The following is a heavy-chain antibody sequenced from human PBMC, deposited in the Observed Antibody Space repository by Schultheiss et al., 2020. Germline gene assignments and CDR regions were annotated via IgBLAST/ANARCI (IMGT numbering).Heavy chain of an antibody. J-gene: IGHJ4*02. CDR1: GYTFTSYD. CDR2: MNPNSGNT. D-gene: IGHD2-8*01. V-gene: IGHV1-8*01. CDR3: ARALGYCTNGVCSISDY. Sequence: ASVKVSCKASGYTFTSYDINWVRQATGQGLEWMGWMNPNSGNTGYAQKFQGRVTMTRNTSISTAYMELSSLRSEDTAVYYCARALGYCTNGVCSISDYWGQGTLVTVSA.